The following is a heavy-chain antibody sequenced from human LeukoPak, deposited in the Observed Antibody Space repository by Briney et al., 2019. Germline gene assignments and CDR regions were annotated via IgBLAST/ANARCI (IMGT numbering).Heavy chain of an antibody. V-gene: IGHV1-18*01. CDR1: GYTFTGYG. Sequence: ASVKVSCKASGYTFTGYGISWVRQAPGQGLEWMGWISAYNGNTNYAQKLQDRVTMTSDISTSTVYMELSSLRSKDTAVYYCPRCRPGLYGSGRGSDFDYWGQGTLVTVSS. CDR3: PRCRPGLYGSGRGSDFDY. D-gene: IGHD3-10*01. CDR2: ISAYNGNT. J-gene: IGHJ4*02.